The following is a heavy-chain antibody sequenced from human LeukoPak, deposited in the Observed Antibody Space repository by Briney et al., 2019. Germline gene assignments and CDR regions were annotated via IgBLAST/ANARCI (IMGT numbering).Heavy chain of an antibody. D-gene: IGHD3-22*01. Sequence: GASVKVSCKTSGGTITKYVISWLRQAPGQGLEWMGGIIPILGKPTYAQKLQGRVSINADKFTSTVYMDLTSLRSEDTAVYYCARPGHYYDSIDYSDVFDIWGQGTMVTVSS. CDR3: ARPGHYYDSIDYSDVFDI. CDR2: IIPILGKP. V-gene: IGHV1-69*10. CDR1: GGTITKYV. J-gene: IGHJ3*02.